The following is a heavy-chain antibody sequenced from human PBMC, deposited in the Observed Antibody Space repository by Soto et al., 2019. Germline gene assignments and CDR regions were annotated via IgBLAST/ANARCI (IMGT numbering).Heavy chain of an antibody. V-gene: IGHV3-23*01. J-gene: IGHJ6*02. CDR3: AKDDGSGWSYYYYYGMDV. Sequence: GGSLRLSCAASGFTFSSYAMSWVRQAPGKGLEWVSAISGSGGSTYYADSVKGRFTISRDNSRNTLYLQMNSLRAEDTAVYYCAKDDGSGWSYYYYYGMDVWGQGTTVTVSS. CDR1: GFTFSSYA. D-gene: IGHD2-15*01. CDR2: ISGSGGST.